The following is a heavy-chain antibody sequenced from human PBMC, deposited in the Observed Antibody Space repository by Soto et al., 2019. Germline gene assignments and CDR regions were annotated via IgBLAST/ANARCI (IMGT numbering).Heavy chain of an antibody. CDR1: GGTFSSYT. J-gene: IGHJ6*02. D-gene: IGHD3-10*01. V-gene: IGHV1-69*08. CDR3: ARDLGKGYYYYYGMDV. CDR2: IIPILGTA. Sequence: SVKVSCKASGGTFSSYTISWVRQAPGQGLEWMGRIIPILGTANYAQKFQGRVTITADKSTSTAYMELSSLRSEDTAVYYCARDLGKGYYYYYGMDVWGQGTTVTVSS.